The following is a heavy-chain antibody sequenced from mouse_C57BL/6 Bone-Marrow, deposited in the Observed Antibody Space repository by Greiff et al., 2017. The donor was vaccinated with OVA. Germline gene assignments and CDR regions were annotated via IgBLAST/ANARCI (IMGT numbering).Heavy chain of an antibody. Sequence: EVQLQQSGPVLVKPGASVKMSCKASGYTFTDYYMNWVKQSHGKSLEWIGVINPYNGGTSYNQKFKGKATLTVDKSSSTAYMELNSLTSEDSAVYYCAREILIYYGSSPLGYWGQGTSVTVSS. V-gene: IGHV1-19*01. CDR1: GYTFTDYY. CDR2: INPYNGGT. D-gene: IGHD1-1*01. J-gene: IGHJ4*01. CDR3: AREILIYYGSSPLGY.